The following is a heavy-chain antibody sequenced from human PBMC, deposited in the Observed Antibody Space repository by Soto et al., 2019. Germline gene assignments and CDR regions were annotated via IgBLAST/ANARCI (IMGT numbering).Heavy chain of an antibody. Sequence: QVQLQESGPGLVKPSETLSLSCTVSGDPISRYHWSWIRQTPGKGLEWIGYVHNSGSTSYNPSLKSRVTISIDTSRKQFSLRLRSVTVADTAVYYCTGDRNNRVWYKYWGQGTLVTVSS. CDR1: GDPISRYH. J-gene: IGHJ4*02. CDR2: VHNSGST. V-gene: IGHV4-59*01. CDR3: TGDRNNRVWYKY. D-gene: IGHD6-19*01.